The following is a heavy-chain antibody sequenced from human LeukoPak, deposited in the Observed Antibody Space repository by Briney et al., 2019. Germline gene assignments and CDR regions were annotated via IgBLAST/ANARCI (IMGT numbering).Heavy chain of an antibody. CDR3: AKPRDIDSWAFDV. D-gene: IGHD2-15*01. CDR2: ISYDGRNK. CDR1: GFTFNNHD. Sequence: PGGSLRLSCAASGFTFNNHDMHWVRQAPGKGLEWVAGISYDGRNKYYADSVKGRFTISRDNSKNTLNLQMNSLRIEDTAVYYCAKPRDIDSWAFDVWGQGTMVTVSS. V-gene: IGHV3-30*18. J-gene: IGHJ3*01.